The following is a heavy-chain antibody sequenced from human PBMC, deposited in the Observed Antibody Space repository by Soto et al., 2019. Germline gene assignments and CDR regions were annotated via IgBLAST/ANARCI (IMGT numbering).Heavy chain of an antibody. J-gene: IGHJ4*02. V-gene: IGHV3-23*01. CDR3: AKDRGGSGWRFDY. Sequence: GSLRLSCAASGFTFGNYAMSWVRQAPGKGLEWVSAITASGGSTYYADSVKGRLTISRDNSKNTLYLQMNSLRAEDTAVYYCAKDRGGSGWRFDYWGQGTLVTVSS. CDR1: GFTFGNYA. D-gene: IGHD6-19*01. CDR2: ITASGGST.